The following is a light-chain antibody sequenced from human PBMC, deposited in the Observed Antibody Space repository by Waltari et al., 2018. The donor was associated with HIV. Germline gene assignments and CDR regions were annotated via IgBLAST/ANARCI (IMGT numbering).Light chain of an antibody. CDR2: WAS. V-gene: IGKV4-1*01. J-gene: IGKJ2*01. CDR3: QQYYSAPPYT. Sequence: DIVMTQSPDSLAVSLGERATNDCKSSQSVLYSSNNKNYLAWYQQKPGQPPNLLIYWASTRESGVPDRFSGSGSGTDFTLTISSLQAEDVAVYYCQQYYSAPPYTFGQGTKLEIK. CDR1: QSVLYSSNNKNY.